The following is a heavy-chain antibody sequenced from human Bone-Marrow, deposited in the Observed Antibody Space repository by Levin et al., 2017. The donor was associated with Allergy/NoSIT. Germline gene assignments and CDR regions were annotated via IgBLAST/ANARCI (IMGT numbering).Heavy chain of an antibody. CDR3: ARDRSPYGEGSEYFQH. J-gene: IGHJ1*01. Sequence: SCTASGFNFRDYYMNWIRQAPGRGPEWVSYISTSSSYTNYADSVKGRFIISRDNAKNSLYLQLNSLRADYTAMYYWARDRSPYGEGSEYFQHWGQGTLVTVSS. D-gene: IGHD2-15*01. CDR2: ISTSSSYT. CDR1: GFNFRDYY. V-gene: IGHV3-11*05.